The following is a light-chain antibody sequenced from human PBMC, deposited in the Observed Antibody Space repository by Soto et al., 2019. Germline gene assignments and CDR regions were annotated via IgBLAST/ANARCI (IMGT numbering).Light chain of an antibody. V-gene: IGKV1-39*01. CDR1: QTIGTY. CDR3: QQSYNTPLT. J-gene: IGKJ1*01. Sequence: DIQMTQSLSTLSVSVGDRFTITCLASQTIGTYVNWYRQKSGAAPELLIYDASTLQSGVPSRFRGGASGTDFTLTISSLQLDDFATYYCQQSYNTPLTFGQGTKVDIK. CDR2: DAS.